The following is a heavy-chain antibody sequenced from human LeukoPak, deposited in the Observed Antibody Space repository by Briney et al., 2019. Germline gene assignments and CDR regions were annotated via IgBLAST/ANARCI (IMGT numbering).Heavy chain of an antibody. Sequence: PGRSLRLSCAASAFTFSSYWMHWVRQAPGKGLVWVSRINSDGSSTSYADSVKGRFTISRDNAKNTLYLQMNSLRAEDTAVYYCARMIVGADYFDYWGQGTLVTVFS. D-gene: IGHD1-26*01. V-gene: IGHV3-74*01. CDR1: AFTFSSYW. J-gene: IGHJ4*02. CDR3: ARMIVGADYFDY. CDR2: INSDGSST.